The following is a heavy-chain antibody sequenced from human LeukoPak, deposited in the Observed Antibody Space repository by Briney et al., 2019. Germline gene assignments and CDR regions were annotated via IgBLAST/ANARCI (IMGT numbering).Heavy chain of an antibody. D-gene: IGHD2-2*01. V-gene: IGHV1-18*01. J-gene: IGHJ6*03. CDR3: ARVRKDIVVVPAFYCYYYYMDV. CDR1: GYTFTSYG. CDR2: ISAYNGNT. Sequence: ASVKVSCKASGYTFTSYGISWVRQAPGQGLEWMGWISAYNGNTNYAQKLQGRVTMTTDTSTSTAYMELRSLRSDDTAVYYCARVRKDIVVVPAFYCYYYYMDVWGKGTTVTVSS.